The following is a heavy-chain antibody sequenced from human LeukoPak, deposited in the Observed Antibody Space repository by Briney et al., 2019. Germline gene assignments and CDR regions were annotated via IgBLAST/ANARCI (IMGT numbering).Heavy chain of an antibody. Sequence: SETLSLTCGVSGGSISITNWWCRVRQAPGKGLEWIGEISHDGTTNYNPSLRSRVAMSLDRANNQFSLSLTSVTAADTAVYYCTRENRPFCPFAYWGQGVLVTVSS. V-gene: IGHV4/OR15-8*01. D-gene: IGHD2/OR15-2a*01. J-gene: IGHJ4*02. CDR1: GGSISITNW. CDR2: ISHDGTT. CDR3: TRENRPFCPFAY.